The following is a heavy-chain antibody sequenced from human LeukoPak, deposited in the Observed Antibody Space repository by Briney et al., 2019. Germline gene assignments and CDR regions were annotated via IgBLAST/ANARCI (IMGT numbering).Heavy chain of an antibody. V-gene: IGHV4-39*07. D-gene: IGHD3-3*01. CDR1: GGSISRSRDY. J-gene: IGHJ4*02. Sequence: PSETLSLTCTVSGGSISRSRDYWGWIRQPPGKGLEWIGSIYYSGSTYSNPSLKSRVTISGDTSKNRFSLKLSSVTAADTAMYYCAREFYDFWSGDPSPPDYWGQGTLVTVSS. CDR3: AREFYDFWSGDPSPPDY. CDR2: IYYSGST.